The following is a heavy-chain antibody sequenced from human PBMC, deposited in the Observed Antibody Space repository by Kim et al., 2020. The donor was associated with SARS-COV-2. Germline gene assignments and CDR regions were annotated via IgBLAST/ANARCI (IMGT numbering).Heavy chain of an antibody. J-gene: IGHJ4*02. CDR2: ISTYNGYT. CDR1: GYTFTTYG. D-gene: IGHD1-26*01. Sequence: ASVKVSCKASGYTFTTYGFSWMRQAPGQGLEWMGWISTYNGYTRYAQKFQDRVTMTTDTSTSTAYMEMRSLRSDDTAVYYCARDANSGRTTSDYWGQGTLVTVSS. V-gene: IGHV1-18*01. CDR3: ARDANSGRTTSDY.